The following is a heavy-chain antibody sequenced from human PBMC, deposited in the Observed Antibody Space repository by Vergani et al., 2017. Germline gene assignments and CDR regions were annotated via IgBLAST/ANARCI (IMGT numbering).Heavy chain of an antibody. Sequence: EVLLVPSGAEVKTPGESLKISCKGSGYSFTSYWIGWVRQMPGKGLEWMVVIYPGDSDTRYSPSFQGQVTISADKSISTAYLQWSSLKASDTAMYYCARVLWFGEGEQDYGMDVWGQGTTVTVSS. CDR1: GYSFTSYW. J-gene: IGHJ6*02. CDR2: IYPGDSDT. D-gene: IGHD3-10*01. CDR3: ARVLWFGEGEQDYGMDV. V-gene: IGHV5-51*01.